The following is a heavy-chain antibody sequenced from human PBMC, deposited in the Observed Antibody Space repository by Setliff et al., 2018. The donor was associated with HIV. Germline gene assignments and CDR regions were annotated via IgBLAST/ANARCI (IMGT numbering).Heavy chain of an antibody. CDR2: MNTNSGNT. Sequence: ASVKVSCKASGDTFTTYDINWVRQATGQGPEWIGWMNTNSGNTGYAQKFQVRVTMTRNTSISTAYMELSGVRSDDTAVYFCARQLSNSFDYWGQGTLVTVSS. CDR3: ARQLSNSFDY. D-gene: IGHD1-1*01. V-gene: IGHV1-8*02. CDR1: GDTFTTYD. J-gene: IGHJ4*02.